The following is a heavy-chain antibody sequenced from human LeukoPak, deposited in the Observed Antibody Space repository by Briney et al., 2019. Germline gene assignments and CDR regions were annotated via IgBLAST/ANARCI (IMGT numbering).Heavy chain of an antibody. Sequence: PSGTLSLTCAVSGGSISRSNWWSWVRQPPGKGPEWIGEIYHSGSTNYNPSLKSRVTISVDKSKNQFSLKLSSVTAADTAVYYCATRGPYDILTGLEDYWGQGTLVTVSS. J-gene: IGHJ4*02. D-gene: IGHD3-9*01. CDR3: ATRGPYDILTGLEDY. V-gene: IGHV4-4*02. CDR2: IYHSGST. CDR1: GGSISRSNW.